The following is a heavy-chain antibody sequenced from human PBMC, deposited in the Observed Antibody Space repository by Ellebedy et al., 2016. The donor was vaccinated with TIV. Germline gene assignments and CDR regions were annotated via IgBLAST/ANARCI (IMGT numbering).Heavy chain of an antibody. CDR1: EVSFSSFA. Sequence: GESLKISXTVSEVSFSSFAVSWVRQAPGKGLEWVSGINDIGDIPRYADSVKGRFTISRDNSKNTVFLQMNSLRVEDTAVYYCAKVCWSSTNGYWGQGAQVTVSS. J-gene: IGHJ4*02. CDR2: INDIGDIP. CDR3: AKVCWSSTNGY. V-gene: IGHV3-23*01. D-gene: IGHD2-2*01.